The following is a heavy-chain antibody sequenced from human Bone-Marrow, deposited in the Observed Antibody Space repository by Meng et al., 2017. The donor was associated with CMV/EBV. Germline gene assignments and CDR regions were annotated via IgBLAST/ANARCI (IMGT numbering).Heavy chain of an antibody. CDR2: ISSSSSYI. CDR3: ARGVEAAGFYGMDV. CDR1: GFTYSSYS. D-gene: IGHD6-13*01. Sequence: GESLKISCAASGFTYSSYSMYWVRQAPGKGLEWVSSISSSSSYIYYADSVRGRFTISRDNAKNSLCLQMNSLRAEDTAVYYCARGVEAAGFYGMDVWGQGTTVTVSS. V-gene: IGHV3-21*01. J-gene: IGHJ6*02.